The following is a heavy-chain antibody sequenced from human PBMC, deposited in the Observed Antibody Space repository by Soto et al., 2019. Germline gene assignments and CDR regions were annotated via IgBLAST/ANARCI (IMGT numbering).Heavy chain of an antibody. J-gene: IGHJ6*03. D-gene: IGHD2-15*01. Sequence: GGSLRLSCTTSGFNLRSYGMHWVRQAPGKGLSWVAVMSYDGRNTYSADSVKGRFTISRDDSKNSLYLQMNSLRAEDTAVYYCARDFRYCSGGSCYSGYYYYYMDVWGKGTTVTVSS. V-gene: IGHV3-30*03. CDR3: ARDFRYCSGGSCYSGYYYYYMDV. CDR2: MSYDGRNT. CDR1: GFNLRSYG.